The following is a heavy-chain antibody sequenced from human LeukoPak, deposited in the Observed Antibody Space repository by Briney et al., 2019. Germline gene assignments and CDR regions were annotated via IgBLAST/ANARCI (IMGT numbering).Heavy chain of an antibody. J-gene: IGHJ4*02. CDR2: FNPKSGDK. D-gene: IGHD6-13*01. CDR3: ARAQHLTAPAGTFADN. V-gene: IGHV1-2*02. CDR1: GYMFTDYF. Sequence: ASVRVSCKASGYMFTDYFMHWVRQAPGQGPEWMGWFNPKSGDKKYAQQFQGRVTMTRDTSINTAYMEMSGLTSDDTAVYYCARAQHLTAPAGTFADNWGQGTLVTVSS.